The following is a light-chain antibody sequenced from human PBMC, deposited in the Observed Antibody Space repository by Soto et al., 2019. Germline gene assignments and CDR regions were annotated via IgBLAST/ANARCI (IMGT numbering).Light chain of an antibody. Sequence: DIQMTQSPPSLSASIGDRVTITCQASQHISNYLNWYQQKPGKAPSLLIYYASDLEIGVPSRFSGSGSGTDFTLTINSLQPEDIATYYCQQFESLPPTFGGGTKVEIK. CDR1: QHISNY. J-gene: IGKJ4*01. CDR3: QQFESLPPT. CDR2: YAS. V-gene: IGKV1-33*01.